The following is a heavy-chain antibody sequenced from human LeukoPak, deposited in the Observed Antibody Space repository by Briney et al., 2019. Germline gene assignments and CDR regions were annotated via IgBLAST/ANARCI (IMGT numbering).Heavy chain of an antibody. CDR1: GFTFSNAW. V-gene: IGHV3-15*01. D-gene: IGHD2-15*01. J-gene: IGHJ1*01. Sequence: PGGSLRLSCAASGFTFSNAWMSWVRQAPGKGLEWVGRIKSKTDGGTTDYAAPVRGRFTISGDDSQNTLYLHMNSLQTEDTALYYCTTVSVFCSGGTCYSLNEYFQHWGQGTLVTVSS. CDR2: IKSKTDGGTT. CDR3: TTVSVFCSGGTCYSLNEYFQH.